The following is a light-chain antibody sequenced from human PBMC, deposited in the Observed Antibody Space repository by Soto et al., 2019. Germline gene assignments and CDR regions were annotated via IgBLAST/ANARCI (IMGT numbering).Light chain of an antibody. CDR1: QSVSSN. J-gene: IGKJ1*01. V-gene: IGKV3-15*01. Sequence: EIVMTQSPATLSVSPGERATLSCRASQSVSSNLAWYQQKPGQAPRLLIYGASTRATGIPARFSGSGSGTEFTLTISSLQSEDFAVYDCQQYNNWPSWTVGQGTKVESK. CDR3: QQYNNWPSWT. CDR2: GAS.